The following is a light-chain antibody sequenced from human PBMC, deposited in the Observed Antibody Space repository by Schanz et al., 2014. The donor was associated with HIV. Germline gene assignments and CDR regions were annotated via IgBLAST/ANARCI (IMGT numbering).Light chain of an antibody. Sequence: EIVLTQSPGTLSLSPGERATLSCRASHSVSSNFFAWYQQKPGQAPRLLIFGASNRAAGIPARFSGSGSGTEFTLTISSLQSEDFAVYYCQQYNDWPPITFGQGTRLEIK. CDR3: QQYNDWPPIT. J-gene: IGKJ5*01. V-gene: IGKV3D-15*01. CDR1: HSVSSN. CDR2: GAS.